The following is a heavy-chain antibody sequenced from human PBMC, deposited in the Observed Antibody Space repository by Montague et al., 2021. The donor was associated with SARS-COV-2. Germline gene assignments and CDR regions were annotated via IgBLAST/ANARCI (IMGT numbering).Heavy chain of an antibody. CDR2: TDWDDDK. CDR1: GFSLSTSGMR. CDR3: ARENYDILTGTTLGLDY. D-gene: IGHD3-9*01. Sequence: PALVKPTQTLTLTCTFSGFSLSTSGMRASWIRQPPGKALEWLARTDWDDDKFYSTSLKTRLTISKDTSKNQVVLTMTNVDPVDTATYYCARENYDILTGTTLGLDYWGQGTLVTVSS. J-gene: IGHJ4*02. V-gene: IGHV2-70*04.